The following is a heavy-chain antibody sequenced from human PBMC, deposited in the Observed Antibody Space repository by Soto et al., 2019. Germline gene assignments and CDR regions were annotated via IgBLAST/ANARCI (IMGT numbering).Heavy chain of an antibody. D-gene: IGHD3-10*01. CDR2: INHSGST. Sequence: QVQLQQWGAGLLKPSETLSLTCAVYGGSFSGYYWSWIRQPPGKGLEWIGEINHSGSTNYNPSLKSRVTISVDTSKNQFSLKLSSVTAADTAVYYCARDGSGIDAFDIWGQGTMVTVSS. J-gene: IGHJ3*02. CDR3: ARDGSGIDAFDI. V-gene: IGHV4-34*01. CDR1: GGSFSGYY.